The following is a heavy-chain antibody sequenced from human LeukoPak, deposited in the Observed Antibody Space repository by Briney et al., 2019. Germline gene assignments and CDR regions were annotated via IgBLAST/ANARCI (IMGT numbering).Heavy chain of an antibody. CDR3: TTVTYSSSSKVDY. Sequence: PGGSLRLSCAASGFTFSNAWMSWVRQAPGKGLEWVGRIKSKTNGGTTDYAAPVKGRFTIPRDDSKNTLYLQMNSLKTEDTAVYYCTTVTYSSSSKVDYWGQGTLDTVSS. J-gene: IGHJ4*02. CDR1: GFTFSNAW. D-gene: IGHD6-6*01. V-gene: IGHV3-15*01. CDR2: IKSKTNGGTT.